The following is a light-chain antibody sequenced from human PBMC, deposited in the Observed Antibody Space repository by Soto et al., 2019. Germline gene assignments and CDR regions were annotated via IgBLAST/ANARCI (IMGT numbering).Light chain of an antibody. CDR3: QETYSTPGLT. Sequence: DFQMTQSPSSLSASVGDRVTISCRASHNIGTYLNWYRHKPGKAPELLIYAASNVQVGVPSRFRGSGSGTDFTLAINTLQPEDFAAYYFQETYSTPGLTFGGGTKVEIK. J-gene: IGKJ4*01. CDR1: HNIGTY. CDR2: AAS. V-gene: IGKV1-39*01.